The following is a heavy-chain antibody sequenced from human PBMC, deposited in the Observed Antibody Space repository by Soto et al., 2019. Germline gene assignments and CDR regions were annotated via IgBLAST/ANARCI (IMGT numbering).Heavy chain of an antibody. CDR2: ISGSGGST. V-gene: IGHV3-23*01. J-gene: IGHJ6*03. CDR3: AKGRRGGYYRHYSYYYYMDV. Sequence: GGSLRLSCAASGFTFSSYAMSWVRQAPGKGLEWVSAISGSGGSTYYADSVKGRFTISRDNSKNTLYLQMNSLRAEDTAVYYCAKGRRGGYYRHYSYYYYMDVWGKGTTVTVSS. D-gene: IGHD3-22*01. CDR1: GFTFSSYA.